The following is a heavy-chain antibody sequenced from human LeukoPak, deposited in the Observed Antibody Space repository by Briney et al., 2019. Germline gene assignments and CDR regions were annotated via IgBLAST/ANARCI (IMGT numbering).Heavy chain of an antibody. D-gene: IGHD2-2*01. Sequence: GESLKISCKGSGYSFTSYWIGWVRQMPGKGLEWMGIIYPGDSDTRYSPSFQGQVTISVDKSISTAYLQWSSLKASDTAMYYCARRYCSSTTCWWFDPWGQGTLVTVSS. V-gene: IGHV5-51*01. J-gene: IGHJ5*02. CDR3: ARRYCSSTTCWWFDP. CDR1: GYSFTSYW. CDR2: IYPGDSDT.